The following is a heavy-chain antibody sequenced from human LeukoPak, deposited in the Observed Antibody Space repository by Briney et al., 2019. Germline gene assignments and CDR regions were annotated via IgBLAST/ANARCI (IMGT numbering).Heavy chain of an antibody. CDR1: GFNFASHW. CDR2: INSGGSGT. J-gene: IGHJ3*02. V-gene: IGHV3-74*01. D-gene: IGHD3-9*01. Sequence: GGSLRLSCAASGFNFASHWMHWVRQTPGKGLVWVSRINSGGSGTSYADSVKGRFTISRDNSKNTLYLHMNSLRAEDTAVYYCAKVTIFSLIDAFDIWGQGTMVTVSS. CDR3: AKVTIFSLIDAFDI.